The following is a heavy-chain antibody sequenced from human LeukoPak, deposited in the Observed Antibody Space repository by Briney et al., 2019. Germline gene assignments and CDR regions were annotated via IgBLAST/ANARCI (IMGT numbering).Heavy chain of an antibody. CDR3: ARLVMSGGYEALDAFDI. CDR1: GGSISSYY. D-gene: IGHD1-26*01. J-gene: IGHJ3*02. Sequence: SETLSLTCTVSGGSISSYYWSWIRQPPGKGLEWIGYIYYSGSTNYNPSLKSRVTISVDTSKNQFSLKLSSVTAADTAVYYCARLVMSGGYEALDAFDIWGQGTMVTVSS. V-gene: IGHV4-59*01. CDR2: IYYSGST.